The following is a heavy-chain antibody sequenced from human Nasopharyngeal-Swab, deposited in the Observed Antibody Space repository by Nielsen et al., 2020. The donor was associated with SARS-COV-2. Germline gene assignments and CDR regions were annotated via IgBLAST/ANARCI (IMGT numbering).Heavy chain of an antibody. J-gene: IGHJ5*02. V-gene: IGHV3-23*03. D-gene: IGHD3-9*01. CDR2: IHTDLNNT. Sequence: GESLKISCAASGFTFSSYAMSWVRQAPGKGLEWVSVIHTDLNNTYYVDSVKGRFTISRDNAKNSLYLQMNSLRDEDTAVYYCARDPNSYYDILTGMPGFDPWGQGTLVTVSS. CDR3: ARDPNSYYDILTGMPGFDP. CDR1: GFTFSSYA.